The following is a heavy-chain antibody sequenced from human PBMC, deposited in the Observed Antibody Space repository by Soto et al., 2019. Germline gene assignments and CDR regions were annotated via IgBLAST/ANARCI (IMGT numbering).Heavy chain of an antibody. CDR2: ISYSGSS. J-gene: IGHJ4*02. V-gene: IGHV4-59*11. CDR1: GGSMSSHY. Sequence: SETLSLTCTVSGGSMSSHYWTWLRQPPGKGLEWIGYISYSGSSYYNPSLRSRVTISADTSRNQFSLRLTSVIAADTAVYFCARADPDASVGFWGQGTLVTVSS. CDR3: ARADPDASVGF. D-gene: IGHD3-16*01.